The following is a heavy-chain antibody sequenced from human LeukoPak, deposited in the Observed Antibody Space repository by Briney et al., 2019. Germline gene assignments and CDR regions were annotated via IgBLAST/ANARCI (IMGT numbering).Heavy chain of an antibody. CDR1: GGTFSSYA. CDR2: IIPIFGTA. D-gene: IGHD5-18*01. CDR3: ARESDTAMAPYYFDY. Sequence: SVKVSCKASGGTFSSYAISWVRQAPGQGLEWMGGIIPIFGTANYAQKFQGRVTITADKSTSTAYMELSSLRSEDTAVYYCARESDTAMAPYYFDYWGQGTLVTVSS. V-gene: IGHV1-69*06. J-gene: IGHJ4*02.